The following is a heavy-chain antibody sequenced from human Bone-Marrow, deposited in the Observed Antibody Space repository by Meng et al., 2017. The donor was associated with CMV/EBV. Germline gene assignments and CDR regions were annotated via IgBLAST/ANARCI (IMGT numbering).Heavy chain of an antibody. V-gene: IGHV1-18*01. D-gene: IGHD3-3*01. Sequence: ASVKVSCKASGGTFSSYAINWVRQAPGQGLEWMGWISAYNGNTNYAQKLQGRVTMTTDTSTSTAYMELRSLRSDDTAVYYCARGGVQRDYDFWSGYSSGLYYGMDVWGQGTTVTVSS. CDR3: ARGGVQRDYDFWSGYSSGLYYGMDV. CDR2: ISAYNGNT. J-gene: IGHJ6*01. CDR1: GGTFSSYA.